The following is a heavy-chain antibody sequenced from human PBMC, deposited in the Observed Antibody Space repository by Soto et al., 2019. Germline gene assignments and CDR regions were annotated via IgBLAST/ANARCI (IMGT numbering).Heavy chain of an antibody. J-gene: IGHJ4*02. V-gene: IGHV3-30*04. CDR1: GFNFSSYA. D-gene: IGHD7-27*01. CDR3: AKDLHSYFSDWGYFDY. Sequence: QEQLVESGGGVVQPGRSLRLSCAASGFNFSSYAMHWVRQAPGKGLEWVAVISYDGGKKYYADSVKGRFTISRDNSKNTLYLQMNSLRAEDTAVYYCAKDLHSYFSDWGYFDYWGQGTLVTVSS. CDR2: ISYDGGKK.